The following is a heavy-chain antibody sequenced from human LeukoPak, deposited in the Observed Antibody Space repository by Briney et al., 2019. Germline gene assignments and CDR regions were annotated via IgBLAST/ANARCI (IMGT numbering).Heavy chain of an antibody. CDR3: ASLGYCSSTTCAMDAFDI. D-gene: IGHD2-2*01. J-gene: IGHJ3*02. CDR1: GYTFSSIA. Sequence: GGSLRLSCEASGYTFSSIAMSWVRQATGKGLEWVSAISGSGSNTYYADSVKGRFTISRDNSKNTLYLQMNSLRAEDTAVYYCASLGYCSSTTCAMDAFDIWGQGTMVTVSS. V-gene: IGHV3-23*01. CDR2: ISGSGSNT.